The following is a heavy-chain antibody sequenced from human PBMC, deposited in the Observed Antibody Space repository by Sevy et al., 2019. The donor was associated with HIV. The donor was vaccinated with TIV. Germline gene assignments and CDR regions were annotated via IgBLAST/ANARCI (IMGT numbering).Heavy chain of an antibody. J-gene: IGHJ4*02. CDR2: ISAYNGNT. D-gene: IGHD3-10*01. CDR1: GYTFTSYG. CDR3: AGEAGDYYGSGSYQFDY. V-gene: IGHV1-18*01. Sequence: ASVKVSCKASGYTFTSYGISWVRQAPGQGLEWMGWISAYNGNTNYAQKLQGRVTMTTDTSTSTAYMELRSLGSDDTAVYYCAGEAGDYYGSGSYQFDYWGQGTLVTVSS.